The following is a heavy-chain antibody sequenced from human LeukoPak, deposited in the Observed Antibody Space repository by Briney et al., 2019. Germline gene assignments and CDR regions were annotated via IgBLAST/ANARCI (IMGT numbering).Heavy chain of an antibody. CDR3: ARDFGGDYYDSSGYPNRDY. J-gene: IGHJ4*02. CDR1: GFTFSSYS. D-gene: IGHD3-22*01. V-gene: IGHV3-21*01. CDR2: ISSSSSYI. Sequence: GGSLRLSCAASGFTFSSYSMNWVRQAPGKGLDWVSSISSSSSYIYYADSVKGRFTISRDNAKNSLYLQMNSLRAEDTAVYYCARDFGGDYYDSSGYPNRDYWGQGTLVTVSS.